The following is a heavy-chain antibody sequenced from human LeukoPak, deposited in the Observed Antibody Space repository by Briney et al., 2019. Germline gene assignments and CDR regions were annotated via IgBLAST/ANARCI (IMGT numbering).Heavy chain of an antibody. CDR2: IIPILGIA. D-gene: IGHD2-15*01. CDR3: ARDASRAVAASYDY. J-gene: IGHJ4*02. CDR1: GGTFSSYA. V-gene: IGHV1-69*04. Sequence: SVKVSCKASGGTFSSYAISWVRQAPGQGLEWMGRIIPILGIANYAQKFQGRVTITADKSTSTAYMELSSLRSEDTAVYYCARDASRAVAASYDYWGQGTLVTVSS.